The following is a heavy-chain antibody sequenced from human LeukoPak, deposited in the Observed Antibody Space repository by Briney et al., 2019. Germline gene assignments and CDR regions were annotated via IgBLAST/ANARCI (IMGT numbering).Heavy chain of an antibody. Sequence: GESLKISCKGSGYRFTSYWIGWVRPMPGKGLEWMGIIYPGDSDTRYSPSFQGQVTISADKSISTAYLQWSSLKASDTAMYYCARHGGAYCGGDCYSNWFDPWGQGTLVTVSS. D-gene: IGHD2-21*02. CDR3: ARHGGAYCGGDCYSNWFDP. CDR1: GYRFTSYW. V-gene: IGHV5-51*01. CDR2: IYPGDSDT. J-gene: IGHJ5*02.